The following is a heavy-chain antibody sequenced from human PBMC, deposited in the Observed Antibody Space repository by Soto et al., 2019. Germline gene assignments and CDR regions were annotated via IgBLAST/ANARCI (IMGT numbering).Heavy chain of an antibody. J-gene: IGHJ5*02. CDR1: GGSFSGYY. Sequence: QVQLQQWGAGLLKPSETLSLTCAVYGGSFSGYYWSWIRQPPGKGLEWIGEINHSGSTNYHPSLKIRVTISVDTSKDQFSLKLISVSAAGTAVYYCARGRITMVRGRNWFDPWGQGTLVTFSS. CDR3: ARGRITMVRGRNWFDP. V-gene: IGHV4-34*01. D-gene: IGHD3-10*01. CDR2: INHSGST.